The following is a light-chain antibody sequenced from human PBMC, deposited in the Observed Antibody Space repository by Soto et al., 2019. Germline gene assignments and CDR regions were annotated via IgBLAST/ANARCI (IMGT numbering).Light chain of an antibody. Sequence: EIVMTQSPAALSVSPGERVALSCRASESLSTYLAWYQQKPGQAPRLLIYGASTKATGIPARFSGSGSATDFTLTISSLQSEDFAVYYCQSYNDWPSTFAQGTKLEI. V-gene: IGKV3-15*01. CDR3: QSYNDWPST. J-gene: IGKJ2*01. CDR2: GAS. CDR1: ESLSTY.